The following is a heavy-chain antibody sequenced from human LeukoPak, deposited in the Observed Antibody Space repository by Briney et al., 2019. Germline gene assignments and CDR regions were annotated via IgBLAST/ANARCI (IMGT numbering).Heavy chain of an antibody. Sequence: GASVKVSGKVSGYTLTELSMHWVRQAPGKGLEWMGGFDPEDGETIYAQTFQGRVTMTEDTSTDTAYMELSSLRSEDMAVYYCATASIDSSGYIGGWFDPWGQGTLVTVSS. D-gene: IGHD3-22*01. V-gene: IGHV1-24*01. CDR1: GYTLTELS. J-gene: IGHJ5*02. CDR2: FDPEDGET. CDR3: ATASIDSSGYIGGWFDP.